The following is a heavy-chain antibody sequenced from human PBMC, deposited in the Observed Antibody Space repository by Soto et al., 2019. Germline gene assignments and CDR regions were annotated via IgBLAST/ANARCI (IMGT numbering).Heavy chain of an antibody. CDR1: GGTFSSYA. CDR2: IIPIFGTA. V-gene: IGHV1-69*06. J-gene: IGHJ6*02. Sequence: GASVKVSCKASGGTFSSYAISWVRQAPGQGLEWMGGIIPIFGTANYAQKFQGRVTITADKSTSTAYMELSSLRSEDTAVYYCARDVYPSRYCSGGSCYPLDYYYYGMDVWGQGTTVTVSS. D-gene: IGHD2-15*01. CDR3: ARDVYPSRYCSGGSCYPLDYYYYGMDV.